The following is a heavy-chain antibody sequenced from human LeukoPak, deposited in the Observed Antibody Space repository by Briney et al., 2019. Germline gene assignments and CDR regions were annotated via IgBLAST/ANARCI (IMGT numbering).Heavy chain of an antibody. CDR2: INSDGSST. CDR3: AKRYSGSNHYFDY. Sequence: GGSLRLSCAASGFTFSIYWMHWVRQAPGKGLVWVSRINSDGSSTSYADSVKGRFTISRDNAKNTLYLQMTSLRAEDTAVYCCAKRYSGSNHYFDYWGQGTLVTVSS. D-gene: IGHD1-26*01. V-gene: IGHV3-74*01. CDR1: GFTFSIYW. J-gene: IGHJ4*02.